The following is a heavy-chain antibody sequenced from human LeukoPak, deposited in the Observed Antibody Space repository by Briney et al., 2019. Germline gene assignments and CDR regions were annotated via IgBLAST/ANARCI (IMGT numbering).Heavy chain of an antibody. Sequence: PGASLRLSCAASGFTFTTYAMTWVRQAPGKGLEWVSSIGAGGAATFYSDSVKGRFTISRDDSMNTLYLQMNSLRADDTAVYYCGRPTKFWLIQGDGEDVWGQGTTVTVSS. CDR1: GFTFTTYA. J-gene: IGHJ6*02. V-gene: IGHV3-23*01. D-gene: IGHD6-19*01. CDR3: GRPTKFWLIQGDGEDV. CDR2: IGAGGAAT.